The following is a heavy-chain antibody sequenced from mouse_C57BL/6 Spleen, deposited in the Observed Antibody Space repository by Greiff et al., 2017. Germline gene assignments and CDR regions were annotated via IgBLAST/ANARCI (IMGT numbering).Heavy chain of an antibody. V-gene: IGHV1-59*01. D-gene: IGHD1-1*01. CDR1: GYTFTSYW. J-gene: IGHJ4*01. Sequence: VQLQQPGAELVRPGTSVKLSCKASGYTFTSYWMHWVKQRPGQGLEWIGVIDPSDSYTNYNQKFKGKDTLTVDTSSSTAYMQLSSLTSEDSAVYYCAKSVITTVASYAMDYWGQGTSVTVSS. CDR2: IDPSDSYT. CDR3: AKSVITTVASYAMDY.